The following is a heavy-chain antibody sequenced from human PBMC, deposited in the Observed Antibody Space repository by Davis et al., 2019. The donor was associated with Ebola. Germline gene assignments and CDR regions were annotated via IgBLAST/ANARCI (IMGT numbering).Heavy chain of an antibody. V-gene: IGHV7-4-1*02. J-gene: IGHJ6*02. CDR2: INTNTGNP. CDR1: GYTFTTYP. Sequence: AASVKVSCKASGYTFTTYPMNWVRQAPGQGLEWMGWINTNTGNPTYAQGFTGRFVFSLDASVSTAYLQISSLKAEDTAVYYCARDRHYYGMDVWGQGTTVTVSS. CDR3: ARDRHYYGMDV.